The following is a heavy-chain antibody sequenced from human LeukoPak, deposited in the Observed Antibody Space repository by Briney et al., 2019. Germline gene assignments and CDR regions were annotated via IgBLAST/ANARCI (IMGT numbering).Heavy chain of an antibody. D-gene: IGHD2-15*01. CDR1: GFTFSNYA. V-gene: IGHV3-23*01. CDR2: INTSGGRT. J-gene: IGHJ4*02. Sequence: GGSLRLSCAASGFTFSNYAMSWVRQGPGRGLECVSAINTSGGRTYYADSVKGRFTISRDNSKNTLHLQMNSLRAEDTAVYHCARQLGYCSDGSCYFDYWGREPWSPSPQ. CDR3: ARQLGYCSDGSCYFDY.